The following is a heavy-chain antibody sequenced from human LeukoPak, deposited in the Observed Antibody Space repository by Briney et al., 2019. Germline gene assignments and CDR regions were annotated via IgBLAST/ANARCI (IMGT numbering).Heavy chain of an antibody. Sequence: PSETLSLTCTVSGGSISSSSYYWGWIRQPPGKGLEWIGSIYYSGSTYYNPSLKSRVTISVDTSKNQFSLKLSSVTAADTAVYYCVRRYYYDSSGYAAPFDYWGQGTLVTVSS. CDR1: GGSISSSSYY. V-gene: IGHV4-39*01. J-gene: IGHJ4*02. CDR2: IYYSGST. CDR3: VRRYYYDSSGYAAPFDY. D-gene: IGHD3-22*01.